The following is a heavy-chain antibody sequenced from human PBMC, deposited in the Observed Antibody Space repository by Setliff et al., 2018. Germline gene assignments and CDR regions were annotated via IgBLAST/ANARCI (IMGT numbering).Heavy chain of an antibody. CDR3: ARRGRGSSWFDTLFDY. CDR1: GGSISSSSYY. Sequence: PSETLSLTCTVSGGSISSSSYYWGWIRQPPGKGLEWIGSIYYSGSTYYNPSLKSRVTISVDTSKNQFSLKLSSATAADTAVYYCARRGRGSSWFDTLFDYWGQGTLVTVSS. J-gene: IGHJ4*02. CDR2: IYYSGST. V-gene: IGHV4-39*01. D-gene: IGHD6-13*01.